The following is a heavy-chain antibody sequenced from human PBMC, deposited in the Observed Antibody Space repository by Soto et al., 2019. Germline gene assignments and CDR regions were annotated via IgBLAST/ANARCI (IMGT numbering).Heavy chain of an antibody. D-gene: IGHD3-3*01. CDR3: ARAPTWTNNWFDP. Sequence: PSETLSLTCTVSGGSISSGDYYWSWIRQPPGKGLEWIGYIYYSGSTYYNPSLKSRVTISVDTSKNQFSLKLSSVTAADTAVYYCARAPTWTNNWFDPGAREPWSPSPQ. CDR2: IYYSGST. CDR1: GGSISSGDYY. J-gene: IGHJ5*02. V-gene: IGHV4-30-4*01.